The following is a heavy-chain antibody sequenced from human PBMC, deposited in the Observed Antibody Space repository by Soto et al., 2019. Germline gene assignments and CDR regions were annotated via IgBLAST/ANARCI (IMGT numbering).Heavy chain of an antibody. CDR3: AKETQANLGTGGFDY. D-gene: IGHD7-27*01. J-gene: IGHJ4*02. Sequence: EVQLVESGGGVTQPGRSLRLSCAASGFTFDDYAMHWVRQAPGKGLEWVSGVNWNSGSIDYADSVKGRFTISRDNAKNNLYLQIDRLTTGDTAMYDCAKETQANLGTGGFDYWGQGTLVTVSS. V-gene: IGHV3-9*01. CDR1: GFTFDDYA. CDR2: VNWNSGSI.